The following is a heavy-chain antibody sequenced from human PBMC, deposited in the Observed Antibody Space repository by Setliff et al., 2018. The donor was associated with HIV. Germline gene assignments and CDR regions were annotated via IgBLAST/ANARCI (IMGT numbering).Heavy chain of an antibody. Sequence: SETLSLTCIVSGDFISSGSYYWTWIRQPAGKGLDWIGHIYTSGSTNYNPSLKSRVTISEDTSKNQFSLKLSSVTAADTAVYYCARGSSSIFGVLVLLPHSYYYMDVWGKGTTVTVSS. CDR3: ARGSSSIFGVLVLLPHSYYYMDV. CDR2: IYTSGST. J-gene: IGHJ6*03. CDR1: GDFISSGSYY. D-gene: IGHD3-3*01. V-gene: IGHV4-61*09.